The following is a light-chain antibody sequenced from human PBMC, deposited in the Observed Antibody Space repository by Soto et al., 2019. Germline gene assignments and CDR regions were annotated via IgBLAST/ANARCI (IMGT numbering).Light chain of an antibody. CDR1: QSVSSSY. Sequence: EIVLTQSPGTMSLSPGERATLSCRASQSVSSSYLAWYQQKPGQAPRLLIYGASSRATGIPDRFSGSGSGTDGTLTSSRLEPADFAVFYCQQYGGSALYTFGQGTKLEIK. V-gene: IGKV3-20*01. CDR2: GAS. CDR3: QQYGGSALYT. J-gene: IGKJ2*01.